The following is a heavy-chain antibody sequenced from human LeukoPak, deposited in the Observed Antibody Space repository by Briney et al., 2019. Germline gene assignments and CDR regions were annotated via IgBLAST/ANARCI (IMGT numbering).Heavy chain of an antibody. D-gene: IGHD2-15*01. CDR3: ARQTHYTPAFGY. J-gene: IGHJ4*02. Sequence: PSETLSLTCTVSGGSISSFYWSWIRQSPGKGLEWIGYIYYSGGTNYNPSLKSRVTISRNTSKNQFSLKLTSVTAADTAVYYCARQTHYTPAFGYWGQGTLVTVSS. CDR2: IYYSGGT. CDR1: GGSISSFY. V-gene: IGHV4-59*08.